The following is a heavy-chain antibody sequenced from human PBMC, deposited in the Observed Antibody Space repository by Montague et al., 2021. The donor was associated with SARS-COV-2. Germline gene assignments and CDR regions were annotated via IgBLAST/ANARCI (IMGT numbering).Heavy chain of an antibody. Sequence: PALVKPTQTLTLTCTFSGFSLSTSGVGVGWIRQPPGKALEWLALIYWDDDKPYSPSLKSRLTITKGTSKNQVVLTMTNMDPVDTATYYCAHSCGDYLFDYWGQGTLVTVSS. V-gene: IGHV2-5*02. D-gene: IGHD4-17*01. J-gene: IGHJ4*02. CDR3: AHSCGDYLFDY. CDR2: IYWDDDK. CDR1: GFSLSTSGVG.